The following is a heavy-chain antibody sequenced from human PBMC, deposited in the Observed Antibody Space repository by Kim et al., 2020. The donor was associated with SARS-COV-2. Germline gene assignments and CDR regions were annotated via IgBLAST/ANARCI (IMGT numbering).Heavy chain of an antibody. CDR3: ARNTNLGGMDV. CDR2: ISSSSSYI. J-gene: IGHJ6*02. V-gene: IGHV3-21*01. CDR1: GFTFSSYS. Sequence: GGSLRLSCAASGFTFSSYSMNWVRQAPGKGLEWVSSISSSSSYIYYADSVKGRFTISRDNAKNSLYLQMNSLRAEDTAVYYCARNTNLGGMDVWGQGTTVTVSS.